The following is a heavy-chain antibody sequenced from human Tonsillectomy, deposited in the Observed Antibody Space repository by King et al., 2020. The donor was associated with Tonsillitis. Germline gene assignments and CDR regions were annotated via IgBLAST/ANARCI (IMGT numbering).Heavy chain of an antibody. CDR1: GFSFSRHA. J-gene: IGHJ3*02. V-gene: IGHV3-30*01. CDR2: ISYYVSKT. CDR3: ARGNSGRSYAFDN. Sequence: VQLVESGGGVVQPGKSLRLSCAASGFSFSRHAMHWVRQAPGKGLEWVAVISYYVSKTYYADSVKGRFSISRDNSRDTLSLQMNSLRAEDTAVYYCARGNSGRSYAFDN. D-gene: IGHD1-26*01.